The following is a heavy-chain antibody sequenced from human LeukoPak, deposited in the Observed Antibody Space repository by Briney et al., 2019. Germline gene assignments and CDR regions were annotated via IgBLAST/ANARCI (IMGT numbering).Heavy chain of an antibody. D-gene: IGHD3-22*01. Sequence: KASETLSLTCIVSGGSISNYYWSWIRQPPGKGLEWIAYINYRGNNNYNPSLKSRVTISIDTSKNHFSLRLSSVTAADTAVYYCARRGYYDSGGYYGYWGQGTLVTVSS. V-gene: IGHV4-59*08. CDR2: INYRGNN. J-gene: IGHJ4*02. CDR3: ARRGYYDSGGYYGY. CDR1: GGSISNYY.